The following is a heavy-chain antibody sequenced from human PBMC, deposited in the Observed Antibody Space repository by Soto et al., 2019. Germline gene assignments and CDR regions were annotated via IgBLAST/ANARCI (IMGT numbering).Heavy chain of an antibody. Sequence: QVQLQQWGAGLLKPSETLSLTCAVYGGSFSGYYWSCIRQPPGKGLEWIGEINHSGSTNYNPSLKSRVTISVDTSKNQFSLKLSSVTAADTAVYYCARLLRYFDWSPFDYWGQGTLVTVSS. CDR3: ARLLRYFDWSPFDY. CDR1: GGSFSGYY. D-gene: IGHD3-9*01. V-gene: IGHV4-34*01. CDR2: INHSGST. J-gene: IGHJ4*02.